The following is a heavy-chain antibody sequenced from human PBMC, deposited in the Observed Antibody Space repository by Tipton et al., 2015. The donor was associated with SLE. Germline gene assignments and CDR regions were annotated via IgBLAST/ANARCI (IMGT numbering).Heavy chain of an antibody. J-gene: IGHJ5*02. Sequence: TLSLTCAVYGGSFSGYYWSWIRQPPGKGLEWIGEINHSGRTNYNPSLKSRVTISVDTSKNQFSLKLSSVNAADTAVYYCARGAVLIQDNSWFDPWGQGTLVTVSS. CDR1: GGSFSGYY. V-gene: IGHV4-34*01. D-gene: IGHD2-21*01. CDR2: INHSGRT. CDR3: ARGAVLIQDNSWFDP.